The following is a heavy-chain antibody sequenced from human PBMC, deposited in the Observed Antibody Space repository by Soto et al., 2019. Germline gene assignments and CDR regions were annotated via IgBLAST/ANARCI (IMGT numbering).Heavy chain of an antibody. D-gene: IGHD3-22*01. CDR3: ARDRVESGYPEYFQH. V-gene: IGHV1-18*01. CDR2: ISAYNGNT. Sequence: GASVKVSCKASGYTFTSYGISWVRRAPGQGLEWMGWISAYNGNTYYADSVKGRFTISRDNSKNTLYLQMNSLRAEDTAVYYCARDRVESGYPEYFQHWGQGTLVTVSS. J-gene: IGHJ1*01. CDR1: GYTFTSYG.